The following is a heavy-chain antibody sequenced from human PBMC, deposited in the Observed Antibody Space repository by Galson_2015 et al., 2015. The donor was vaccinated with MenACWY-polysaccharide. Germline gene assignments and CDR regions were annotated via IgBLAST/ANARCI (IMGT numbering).Heavy chain of an antibody. CDR2: INQRGTT. V-gene: IGHV4-39*07. D-gene: IGHD3-10*01. J-gene: IGHJ4*02. CDR3: ASDPNRSPMVDPYEH. CDR1: GDSIRGNNYY. Sequence: LSLTCTVSGDSIRGNNYYWAWLRQPPGKGLEWIGVINQRGTTYSNPSLKSRLSISVDTSQNQFSLRLRSVSAADSAVYYCASDPNRSPMVDPYEHWVLGYLVVVSS.